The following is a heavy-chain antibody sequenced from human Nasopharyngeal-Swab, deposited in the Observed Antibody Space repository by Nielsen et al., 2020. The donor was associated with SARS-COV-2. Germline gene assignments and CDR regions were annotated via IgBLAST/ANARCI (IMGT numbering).Heavy chain of an antibody. CDR1: GFTFCRYA. J-gene: IGHJ4*02. CDR3: AKDHDSSGSYFDY. Sequence: GGSLRLSCAASGFTFCRYAMNWVRQAPGKGLEWVSVIGGSGSTTSYADSVKGRFTISRDNSKNTVDLQMDSLRAEDTAVYYCAKDHDSSGSYFDYWGQGTLVTVSS. CDR2: IGGSGSTT. D-gene: IGHD3-22*01. V-gene: IGHV3-23*01.